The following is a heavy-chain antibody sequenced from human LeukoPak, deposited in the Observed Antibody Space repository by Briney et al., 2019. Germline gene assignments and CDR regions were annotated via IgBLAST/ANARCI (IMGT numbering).Heavy chain of an antibody. D-gene: IGHD5-18*01. CDR3: ARSLGTQLWSWWADY. Sequence: GASVKASCKASGGTFSSYAISWVRQAPGQGLEWMGRIIPILGIANYAQKFQGRVTITADKSTSTAYMELSSLRSEDTAVYYCARSLGTQLWSWWADYWGQGTLVTVSS. CDR2: IIPILGIA. CDR1: GGTFSSYA. V-gene: IGHV1-69*04. J-gene: IGHJ4*02.